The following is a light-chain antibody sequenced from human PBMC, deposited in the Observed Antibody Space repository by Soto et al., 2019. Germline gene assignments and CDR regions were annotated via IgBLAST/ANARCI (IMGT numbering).Light chain of an antibody. Sequence: EIVLTQSPGILSLSPGERASLSCGASQSITSSFLAWYQQKPGQAPRLLIYGASNRASGIPDRFSGSGSGTDFTLTISRLEPEDFAVYYCQQYGGSPRTFGQGTKVDIK. CDR2: GAS. V-gene: IGKV3-20*01. J-gene: IGKJ1*01. CDR1: QSITSSF. CDR3: QQYGGSPRT.